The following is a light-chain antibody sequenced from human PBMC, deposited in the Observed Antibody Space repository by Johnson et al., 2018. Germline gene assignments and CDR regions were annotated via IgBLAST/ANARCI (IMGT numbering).Light chain of an antibody. CDR1: SSNIGNNY. CDR3: GTWDSSRRAGNV. V-gene: IGLV1-51*02. CDR2: ENN. J-gene: IGLJ1*01. Sequence: QSVLTQPPSVSAAPGQKVTISCSGSSSNIGNNYVSWYQQLPGTAPKLLIYENNKRPSGIPDRFSGSKSGTSATLGITDLQTGDEADYYCGTWDSSRRAGNVFGTGTKVTVL.